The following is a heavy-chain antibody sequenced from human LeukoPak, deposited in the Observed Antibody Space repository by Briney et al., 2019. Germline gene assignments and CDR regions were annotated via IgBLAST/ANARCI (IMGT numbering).Heavy chain of an antibody. CDR1: GGSITSRSYY. CDR2: IYYSGST. J-gene: IGHJ5*02. Sequence: SETLSLTCTVSGGSITSRSYYWGWIRQPPGKGLERIGSIYYSGSTYYNPSLKSRVTISVDTSKNQFSLKLSSVTAADTAVYYCARGRLLNWFDPWGQGTLVTVSS. V-gene: IGHV4-39*07. CDR3: ARGRLLNWFDP.